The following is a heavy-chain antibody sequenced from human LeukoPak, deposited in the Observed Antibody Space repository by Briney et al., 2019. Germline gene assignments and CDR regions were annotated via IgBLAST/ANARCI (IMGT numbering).Heavy chain of an antibody. CDR3: ARAGGGSCCHYYYYYMDV. CDR2: ISSSGSTI. D-gene: IGHD2-15*01. Sequence: GGSLRLSCAASGFTFSDYYMSWFRQAPGKGLEWVSYISSSGSTIYYADSVKGRFTISRDNAKNPLYLQMNSLRAEDTAVYYCARAGGGSCCHYYYYYMDVWGKGTTVTVSS. V-gene: IGHV3-11*01. J-gene: IGHJ6*03. CDR1: GFTFSDYY.